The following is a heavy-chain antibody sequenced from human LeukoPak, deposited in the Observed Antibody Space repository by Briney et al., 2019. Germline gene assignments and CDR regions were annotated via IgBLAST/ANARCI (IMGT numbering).Heavy chain of an antibody. CDR1: GGTFSSYA. Sequence: SVKVSCKASGGTFSSYAISWVRQAPGQGLEWMGGSIPIFGTANYAQKFQGRVTITADESSSTAYMELSSPRSEDKAAYYYARVRLDLPPYVLVAPVAMDDYWGRGNLVTVSS. J-gene: IGHJ4*02. CDR2: SIPIFGTA. V-gene: IGHV1-69*13. D-gene: IGHD2-2*01. CDR3: ARVRLDLPPYVLVAPVAMDDY.